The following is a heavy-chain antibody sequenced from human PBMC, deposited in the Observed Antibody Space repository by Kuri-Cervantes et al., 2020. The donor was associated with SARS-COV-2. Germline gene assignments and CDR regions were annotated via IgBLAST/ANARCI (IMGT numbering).Heavy chain of an antibody. D-gene: IGHD2-2*01. CDR3: ARGDIHLGYCSSTSCAYYFDY. J-gene: IGHJ4*02. CDR1: GYSISSGSYY. V-gene: IGHV4-61*02. Sequence: LRLSCTVSGYSISSGSYYWSWIRQPAGKGLEWIGRIYTSGSTNYNPSLKSRVTISVDTSKNQFSLKLSSVTAADTAVYYCARGDIHLGYCSSTSCAYYFDYWGQGTLVTVSS. CDR2: IYTSGST.